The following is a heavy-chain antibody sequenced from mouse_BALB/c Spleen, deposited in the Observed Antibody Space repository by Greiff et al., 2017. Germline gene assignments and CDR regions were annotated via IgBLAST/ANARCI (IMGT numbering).Heavy chain of an antibody. V-gene: IGHV5-17*02. CDR2: ISSGSSTI. J-gene: IGHJ3*01. D-gene: IGHD2-2*01. CDR1: GFTFSSFG. Sequence: EVNVVESGGGLVQPGGSRKLSCAASGFTFSSFGMHWVRQAPEKGLEWVAYISSGSSTIYYADTVKGRFTISRDNPKNTLFLQMTSLRSEDTAMYYCARGDGYDGWFAYWGQGTLVTVSA. CDR3: ARGDGYDGWFAY.